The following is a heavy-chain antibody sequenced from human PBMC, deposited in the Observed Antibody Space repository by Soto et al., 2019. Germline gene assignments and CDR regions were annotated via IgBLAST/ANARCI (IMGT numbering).Heavy chain of an antibody. CDR1: GGSISSYY. V-gene: IGHV4-59*01. Sequence: SETLSLTCTVSGGSISSYYWSWIRQPPGKGLEWIGYIYYSGSTNYNPSLKSRVTISVDTSKNQFSLKLSSVTAADTAVYYCARENHRHYFDYWGQGTLVTVSS. J-gene: IGHJ4*02. CDR3: ARENHRHYFDY. CDR2: IYYSGST.